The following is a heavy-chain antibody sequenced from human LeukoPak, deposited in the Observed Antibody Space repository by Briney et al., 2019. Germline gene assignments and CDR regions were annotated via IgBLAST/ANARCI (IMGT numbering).Heavy chain of an antibody. D-gene: IGHD6-19*01. CDR3: AREAVPGGRGDTFDI. Sequence: PGGSLRLSCAASGFTFSDYYMSWIRQAPGKGLEWVSYISSSSSYTNYADSVKGRFTISRDNAKNSLYLQMNSLRAEDTAIYYCAREAVPGGRGDTFDIWGQGTMVTVSS. V-gene: IGHV3-11*06. CDR1: GFTFSDYY. J-gene: IGHJ3*02. CDR2: ISSSSSYT.